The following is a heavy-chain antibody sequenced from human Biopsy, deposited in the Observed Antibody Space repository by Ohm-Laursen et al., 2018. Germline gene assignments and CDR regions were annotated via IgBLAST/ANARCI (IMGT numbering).Heavy chain of an antibody. CDR1: GFTLSSYS. CDR3: ARSRGSSGIATIYYYGMDV. D-gene: IGHD3-10*01. J-gene: IGHJ6*02. CDR2: ISSSSDNL. Sequence: GSLRLSCSASGFTLSSYSMNWVRQTPGKGLEWVSTISSSSDNLYYVDSVKGRFTISRDNAKNSLYLQMNSLRAEDTAVYYCARSRGSSGIATIYYYGMDVWGQGTTVTVSS. V-gene: IGHV3-21*01.